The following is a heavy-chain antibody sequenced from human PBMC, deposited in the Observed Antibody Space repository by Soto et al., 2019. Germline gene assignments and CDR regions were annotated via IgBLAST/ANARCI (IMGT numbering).Heavy chain of an antibody. D-gene: IGHD6-13*01. J-gene: IGHJ6*02. Sequence: QVQLQQWGAGLLKPSDTLSLTCAVYGGSFSGYYWSWIRQPPGKGLEWIGEINHSGSTNYNPYLKSRGTISVDTSKNKFSLKLSSGLAADTAVYYCASDSSSWYGPVDYYYGMDVWGQGTTVTVSS. CDR3: ASDSSSWYGPVDYYYGMDV. CDR1: GGSFSGYY. V-gene: IGHV4-34*01. CDR2: INHSGST.